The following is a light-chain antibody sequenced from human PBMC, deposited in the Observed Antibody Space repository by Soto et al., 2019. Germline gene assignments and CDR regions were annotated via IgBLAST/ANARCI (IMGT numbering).Light chain of an antibody. CDR3: QQRSNWPPT. CDR1: QSVSLS. CDR2: GAS. V-gene: IGKV3-11*01. J-gene: IGKJ5*01. Sequence: EIVLTQSPATLSVSLGDSATLSCRASQSVSLSLAWFQMRPGQPPRLLIYGASTRATDIPARFSGSGSGTDFTLTISSLEPEDFAVYYCQQRSNWPPTFGQGTRLEIK.